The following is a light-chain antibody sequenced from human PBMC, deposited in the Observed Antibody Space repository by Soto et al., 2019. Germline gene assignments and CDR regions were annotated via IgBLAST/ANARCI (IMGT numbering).Light chain of an antibody. CDR1: QGISSW. Sequence: DIQMTQSPSSVSASVGARVTITCRASQGISSWLAWYQQKPGKAPTLLIYADSSLQRGVPSRFSCSGSGTEFTLTISSLQPEDFATYYCQQPNGVPYTFGQATNLDIK. CDR2: ADS. CDR3: QQPNGVPYT. V-gene: IGKV1-12*02. J-gene: IGKJ2*01.